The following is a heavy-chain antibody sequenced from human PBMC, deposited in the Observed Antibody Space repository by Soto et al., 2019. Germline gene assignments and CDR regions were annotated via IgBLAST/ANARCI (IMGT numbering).Heavy chain of an antibody. V-gene: IGHV3-30*03. CDR2: VTPDGSLY. CDR1: GFTFSSCA. Sequence: QVQLVESGGGVVQPGRSLRLSCVASGFTFSSCAMHWVRQVPGKGLEWLAVVTPDGSLYPYGDSVKGRFSISRDNSRKTLYLKMISMRPEGTVVYYWVTDRSHTRAFDYWGQGTLVAVSS. CDR3: VTDRSHTRAFDY. J-gene: IGHJ4*02. D-gene: IGHD2-2*01.